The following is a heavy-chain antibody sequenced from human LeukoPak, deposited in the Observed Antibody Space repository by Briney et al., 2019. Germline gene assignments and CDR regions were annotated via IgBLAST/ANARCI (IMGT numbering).Heavy chain of an antibody. J-gene: IGHJ5*02. Sequence: SETLSLTCTVSGGSINSYYWTWIRQPPGKGLEWIACIYYNGITNYKSSLESRPTISVDTSKNQFSLRLRSVTAADTAVYYCARQNPPGSKKGWFDPWGQGTLVTVSP. D-gene: IGHD6-25*01. V-gene: IGHV4-59*08. CDR1: GGSINSYY. CDR2: IYYNGIT. CDR3: ARQNPPGSKKGWFDP.